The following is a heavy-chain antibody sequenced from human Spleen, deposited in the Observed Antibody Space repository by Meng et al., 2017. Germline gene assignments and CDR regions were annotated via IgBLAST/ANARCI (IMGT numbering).Heavy chain of an antibody. J-gene: IGHJ4*02. CDR2: IADHNGNT. CDR3: ARDLGNRDDY. D-gene: IGHD3-16*01. Sequence: ASVKVSCKASGYTFISYGISWVRQAPGQGLEWMGWIADHNGNTKYAQRLQDRVTMTIDTSTSTAYRELRSLTSEDTAVYYCARDLGNRDDYWGQGTVVTVSS. V-gene: IGHV1-18*01. CDR1: GYTFISYG.